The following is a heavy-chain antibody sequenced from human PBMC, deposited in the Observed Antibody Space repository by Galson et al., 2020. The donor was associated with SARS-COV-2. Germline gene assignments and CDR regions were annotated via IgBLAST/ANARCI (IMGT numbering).Heavy chain of an antibody. J-gene: IGHJ4*02. CDR1: GFTFSDYY. V-gene: IGHV3-11*01. Sequence: GESLKISCAASGFTFSDYYMSWIRQAPGKGLEWVSYISSSGSTIYYADSVKGRFTISRDNAKNSLYLQMNSLRAEDTAVYYCARLTAGYSSSWHVDYWGQGTLVTVSS. D-gene: IGHD6-13*01. CDR3: ARLTAGYSSSWHVDY. CDR2: ISSSGSTI.